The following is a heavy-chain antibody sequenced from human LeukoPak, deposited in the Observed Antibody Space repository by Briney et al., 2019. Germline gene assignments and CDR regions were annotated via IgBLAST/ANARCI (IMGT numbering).Heavy chain of an antibody. CDR1: GYTFSRYD. CDR2: MNPNSGDT. V-gene: IGHV1-8*01. D-gene: IGHD2-15*01. Sequence: GASVKVSCKASGYTFSRYDIHWVRQATGQGLEWMGWMNPNSGDTDFAQKFQGRVTMTRNTSISTVYMELSSLTSDDTAIYYCARGRGNGAGDCSGGSCYFNYWGQGTLVTVSS. J-gene: IGHJ4*02. CDR3: ARGRGNGAGDCSGGSCYFNY.